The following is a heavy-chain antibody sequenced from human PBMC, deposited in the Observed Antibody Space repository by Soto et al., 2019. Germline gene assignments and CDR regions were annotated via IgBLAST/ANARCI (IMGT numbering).Heavy chain of an antibody. CDR2: ISTNGGST. V-gene: IGHV3-64D*06. D-gene: IGHD3-22*01. CDR1: GFTFSSYA. J-gene: IGHJ4*02. CDR3: ASSDRSGFGFDY. Sequence: PGGSLRLSCSASGFTFSSYAMHWVRQAPGKGLEYVSSISTNGGSTHYADSVKGRFTISRDNSKNTQYLQMSSLRADDTAVYYCASSDRSGFGFDYWGQGTLVTVSS.